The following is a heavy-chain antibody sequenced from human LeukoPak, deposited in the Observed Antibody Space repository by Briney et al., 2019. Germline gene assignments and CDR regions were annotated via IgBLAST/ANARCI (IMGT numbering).Heavy chain of an antibody. CDR1: GYSISSGYY. CDR3: ARVGITIFGVDWYYFDY. Sequence: SETLSPTCTVSGYSISSGYYWGWIRQPPGKGLEWIGRIYHSGSTYYNPSLKSRVTISVDTSKNQFSLKLSSVTAADTAVYYCARVGITIFGVDWYYFDYWGQGTLVTVSS. D-gene: IGHD3-3*01. CDR2: IYHSGST. J-gene: IGHJ4*02. V-gene: IGHV4-38-2*02.